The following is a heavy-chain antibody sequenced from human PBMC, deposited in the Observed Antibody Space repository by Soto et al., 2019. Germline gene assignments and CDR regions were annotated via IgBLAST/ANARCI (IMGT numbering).Heavy chain of an antibody. Sequence: GGSLRLSCAASGFTFSSYAMSWVRQAPGKGLEWVSAIRGSGDSTYYADSVKGRFTISRDNSKNTLYLQMSSLRAEDTAVYYCARTLYSYGTDYWGQGTLVTVS. CDR2: IRGSGDST. CDR3: ARTLYSYGTDY. CDR1: GFTFSSYA. D-gene: IGHD5-18*01. J-gene: IGHJ4*02. V-gene: IGHV3-23*01.